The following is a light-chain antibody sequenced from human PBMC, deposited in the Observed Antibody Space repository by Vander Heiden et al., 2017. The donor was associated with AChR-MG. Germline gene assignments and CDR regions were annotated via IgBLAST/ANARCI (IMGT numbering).Light chain of an antibody. Sequence: DIQMTQSPSSLSASVGDRVTITCRASQSISTYLNWFQQKPGQPPKLLIYGASNLQSGVPLRFSGSGSGTDFTLTIARLQPEDFATYFCHQTDNFPRVFGQGTKVEIK. CDR3: HQTDNFPRV. V-gene: IGKV1-39*01. CDR2: GAS. CDR1: QSISTY. J-gene: IGKJ1*01.